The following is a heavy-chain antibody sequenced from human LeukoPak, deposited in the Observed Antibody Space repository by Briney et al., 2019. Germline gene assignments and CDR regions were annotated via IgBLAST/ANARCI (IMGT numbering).Heavy chain of an antibody. CDR1: GFTFSSYS. CDR3: ARAPTVLVGYCSSSSCQADY. Sequence: GGSLRLSCAASGFTFSSYSMNWVRQAPGKGLEWVSAISGDSRYIYYADSVRGRFTISRDNAENSLYLQMHSLRVEDTAVYYCARAPTVLVGYCSSSSCQADYWGQGTLDTVSS. D-gene: IGHD2-2*01. J-gene: IGHJ4*02. V-gene: IGHV3-21*01. CDR2: ISGDSRYI.